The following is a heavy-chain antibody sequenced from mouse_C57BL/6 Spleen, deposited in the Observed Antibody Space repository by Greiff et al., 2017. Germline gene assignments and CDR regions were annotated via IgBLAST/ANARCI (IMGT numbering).Heavy chain of an antibody. Sequence: QVQLQQSGAELARPGASVKLSCKASGYTFTSYGISWVKQRTGQGLEWIGKIYPRSGNTYYNEKFKGKATMTADKSSSTAYMELRSLTSEDSAVYFCASAEGGYDYGYAMDYWGQGTSVTVSS. CDR2: IYPRSGNT. D-gene: IGHD2-4*01. V-gene: IGHV1-81*01. CDR1: GYTFTSYG. J-gene: IGHJ4*01. CDR3: ASAEGGYDYGYAMDY.